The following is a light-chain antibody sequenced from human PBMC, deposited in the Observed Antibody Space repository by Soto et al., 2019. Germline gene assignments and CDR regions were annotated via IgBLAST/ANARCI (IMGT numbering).Light chain of an antibody. J-gene: IGLJ3*02. CDR2: DVS. CDR1: SSDVGAYNY. CDR3: SSYTSSNTLV. V-gene: IGLV2-14*01. Sequence: QSALTQPASVSGSPGQSITISCTGTSSDVGAYNYVSWYQQHPGKAPKLVIYDVSNRPSGVSDHFSGSKSGNTASLTISGLQAEDEADYYCSSYTSSNTLVFGGGTQLTVL.